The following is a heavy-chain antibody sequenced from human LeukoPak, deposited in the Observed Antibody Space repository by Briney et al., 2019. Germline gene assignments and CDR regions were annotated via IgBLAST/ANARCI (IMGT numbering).Heavy chain of an antibody. V-gene: IGHV4-30-2*01. D-gene: IGHD2-15*01. Sequence: KSSQTLSLTCTVSGGSISSGGYYWSWIRQPPGKGLEWIGEINHSGSTNYNPSLKSRVTISVDTSKNQFSLKLSSVTAADTAVYYCASPYCSGGSCYFGYWGQGTLVTVSS. CDR1: GGSISSGGYY. CDR3: ASPYCSGGSCYFGY. J-gene: IGHJ4*02. CDR2: INHSGST.